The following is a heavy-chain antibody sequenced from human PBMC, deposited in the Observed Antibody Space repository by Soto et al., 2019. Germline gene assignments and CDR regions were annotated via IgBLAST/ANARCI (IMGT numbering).Heavy chain of an antibody. CDR1: GFTFDDYT. J-gene: IGHJ6*02. CDR3: AKDGLNWNAGMDV. Sequence: EVQLVESGGVVVQPGGSLRLSCAASGFTFDDYTMHWVRQAPGKGLEWVSLISWDGGSTYYADSVKGRFTICRDNSKNSLYLQMNSLRTEDTALYYCAKDGLNWNAGMDVWGQGTTVTVSS. V-gene: IGHV3-43*01. D-gene: IGHD1-20*01. CDR2: ISWDGGST.